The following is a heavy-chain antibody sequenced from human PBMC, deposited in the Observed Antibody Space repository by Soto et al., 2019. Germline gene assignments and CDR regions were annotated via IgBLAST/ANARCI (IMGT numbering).Heavy chain of an antibody. CDR2: IIPILGIA. CDR3: ARVKDPSYYYYYMDA. CDR1: GGTFSSYT. J-gene: IGHJ6*03. V-gene: IGHV1-69*02. D-gene: IGHD2-15*01. Sequence: SVKVSCKASGGTFSSYTISWVRQAPGQGLEWMGRIIPILGIANYAQKFQGRVTITADKSTSTAYMELSSLRSEDTAVYYCARVKDPSYYYYYMDAWGKGTTVTVSS.